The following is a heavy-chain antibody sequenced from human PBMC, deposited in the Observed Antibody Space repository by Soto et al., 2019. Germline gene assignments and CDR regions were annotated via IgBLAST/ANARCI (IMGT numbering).Heavy chain of an antibody. Sequence: SVEVTCKASRGGYSSYSRSWVRQAPGQGLEWMGGIIPIFGTANYAQKFQGRVTITADESTSTAYMELSSLRSEDTAVYYCAGGYSSGGSCYYYYGMDVRGQGTTVTVSS. CDR3: AGGYSSGGSCYYYYGMDV. CDR1: RGGYSSYS. V-gene: IGHV1-69*13. D-gene: IGHD2-15*01. CDR2: IIPIFGTA. J-gene: IGHJ6*02.